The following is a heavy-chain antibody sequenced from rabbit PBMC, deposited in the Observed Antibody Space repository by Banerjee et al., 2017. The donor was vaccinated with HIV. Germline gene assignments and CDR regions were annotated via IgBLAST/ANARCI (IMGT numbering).Heavy chain of an antibody. CDR1: GFSFSSAYD. Sequence: QEQLVESGGGLVQPEGSLTLTCTASGFSFSSAYDMCWVRQAPGKGLEWIGYISTGDGSTWYASWAKGRFTISKTSTTVTLQMTSLTAADTATYFCARGIDIGTHLDLWGQGTLSPS. CDR2: ISTGDGST. CDR3: ARGIDIGTHLDL. J-gene: IGHJ3*01. V-gene: IGHV1S45*01.